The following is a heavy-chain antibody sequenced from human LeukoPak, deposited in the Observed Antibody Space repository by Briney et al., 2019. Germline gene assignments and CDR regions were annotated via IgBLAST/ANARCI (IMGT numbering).Heavy chain of an antibody. V-gene: IGHV1-2*02. CDR2: INPKTGVT. D-gene: IGHD1-1*01. CDR3: ARHMTTANNWFDP. J-gene: IGHJ5*02. Sequence: GASVKVSCKASGYTFTGYFMHWVRQAPGQGLEWMGWINPKTGVTNYEQKLQGRVIMTRDTSISTAYMEVTRLTSDDTAVYYCARHMTTANNWFDPWGQGTLVTVSS. CDR1: GYTFTGYF.